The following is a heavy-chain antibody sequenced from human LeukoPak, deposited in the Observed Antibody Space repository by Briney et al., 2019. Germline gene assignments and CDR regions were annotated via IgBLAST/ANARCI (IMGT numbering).Heavy chain of an antibody. D-gene: IGHD3-3*01. CDR2: FDPEQGET. Sequence: GASVKVSCKVSGKSLTELSIHWVRLAPGEGFAWMGGFDPEQGETVYAQKLQGRVTVTEDTSTDTAYMELSSLRSEDTAVYYCATPSIDFWSGIESWGQGTLVTVSS. J-gene: IGHJ4*02. CDR3: ATPSIDFWSGIES. CDR1: GKSLTELS. V-gene: IGHV1-24*01.